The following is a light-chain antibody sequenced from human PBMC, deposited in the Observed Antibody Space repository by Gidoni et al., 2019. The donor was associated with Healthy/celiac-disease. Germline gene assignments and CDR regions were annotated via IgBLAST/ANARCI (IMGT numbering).Light chain of an antibody. CDR3: GTWDSSLSAGGPV. V-gene: IGLV1-51*01. CDR2: DNN. J-gene: IGLJ1*01. Sequence: QSVLTQPPSVSAAPGQKVTISCSGSSSNIGNNYVSWYQQLPGTAPKLLIYDNNKRPSGIPDRFSGSKSGTSATLGITGLQTGDEADYYCGTWDSSLSAGGPVFGTGTKVTVL. CDR1: SSNIGNNY.